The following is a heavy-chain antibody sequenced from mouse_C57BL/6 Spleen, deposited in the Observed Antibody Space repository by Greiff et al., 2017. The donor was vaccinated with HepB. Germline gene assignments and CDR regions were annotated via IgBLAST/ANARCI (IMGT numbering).Heavy chain of an antibody. J-gene: IGHJ4*01. V-gene: IGHV5-9-1*02. CDR1: GFTFSSYA. Sequence: EVNVVESGEGLVKPGGSLKLSCAASGFTFSSYAMSWVRQTPEKRLEWVAYISSGGDYIYYADTVKGRFTISRDNARNTLYLQMSSLKSEDTAMYYCTNYYGSSHYAMDYWGQGTSVTVSS. CDR2: ISSGGDYI. CDR3: TNYYGSSHYAMDY. D-gene: IGHD1-1*01.